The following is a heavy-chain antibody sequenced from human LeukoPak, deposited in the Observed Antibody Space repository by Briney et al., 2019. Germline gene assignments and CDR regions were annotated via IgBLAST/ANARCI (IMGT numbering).Heavy chain of an antibody. J-gene: IGHJ6*02. D-gene: IGHD3-9*01. V-gene: IGHV3-21*01. Sequence: GGSLRLSCAASGFTFSSYSMNWVRQAPGKGLEWVSSISSSSSYIYYADSVKGRFTISRDNAKNSLYLQINSLRAEDTAVYYCARVIYDILTGYYKHYYGMDVWGQGTTVTVSS. CDR1: GFTFSSYS. CDR2: ISSSSSYI. CDR3: ARVIYDILTGYYKHYYGMDV.